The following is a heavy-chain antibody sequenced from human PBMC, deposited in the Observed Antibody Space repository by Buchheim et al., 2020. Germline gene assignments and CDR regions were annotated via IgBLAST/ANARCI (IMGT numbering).Heavy chain of an antibody. CDR2: ISYDGSNK. D-gene: IGHD6-19*01. J-gene: IGHJ4*02. CDR1: GFTFSSYA. Sequence: QVQLVESGGGVVQPGRSLRLSCAASGFTFSSYAMHWVRQAPGKGLEWVAVISYDGSNKYYADSVTGRFTISRDNSKNTLYLQMNSLRAEDTAVYYCARAPMGEQWLVAYFDYWGQGTL. CDR3: ARAPMGEQWLVAYFDY. V-gene: IGHV3-30-3*01.